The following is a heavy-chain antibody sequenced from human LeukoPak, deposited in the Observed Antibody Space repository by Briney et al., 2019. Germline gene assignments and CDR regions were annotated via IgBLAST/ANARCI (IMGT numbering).Heavy chain of an antibody. CDR3: ARGRYCSADICSGGDAFDI. D-gene: IGHD2-15*01. CDR2: IYTRGSN. V-gene: IGHV4-4*07. Sequence: SETLSLTCTVSGGSINNYYWSWLRQPAGKGLEWIGRIYTRGSNNYNPSLKSRVTMSVDTSKNQFSLKLSSVTAADTAVYYCARGRYCSADICSGGDAFDIWGQGTMVSVSS. CDR1: GGSINNYY. J-gene: IGHJ3*02.